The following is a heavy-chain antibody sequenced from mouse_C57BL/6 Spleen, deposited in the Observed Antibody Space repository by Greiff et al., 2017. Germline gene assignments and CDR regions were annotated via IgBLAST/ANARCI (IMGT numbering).Heavy chain of an antibody. D-gene: IGHD2-5*01. Sequence: QVQLQQSGAVLARPGASVKLSCKASGYTFTSYGISWVKQRTGQGLEWIGEIYPRSGNTFYNEKFKGKATLTADTSSSTAYRELRSLTSEDSAVYFCARAYYSNHGYFDVWGTGTTGTVAS. V-gene: IGHV1-81*01. CDR3: ARAYYSNHGYFDV. J-gene: IGHJ1*03. CDR2: IYPRSGNT. CDR1: GYTFTSYG.